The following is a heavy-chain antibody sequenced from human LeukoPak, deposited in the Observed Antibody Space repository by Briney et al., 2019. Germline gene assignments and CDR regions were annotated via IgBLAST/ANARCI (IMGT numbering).Heavy chain of an antibody. Sequence: SETLSLTCTVSGGSISSSSYYWGWIRQPPGKGLEWIGSVYCSGSTYYNPSLKSRVTISVDTSKNQFSLKLSSVTAADTAVYYCARTGGGKSIAFDYWGQGTLVTVSS. V-gene: IGHV4-39*01. CDR3: ARTGGGKSIAFDY. D-gene: IGHD4-23*01. CDR2: VYCSGST. J-gene: IGHJ4*02. CDR1: GGSISSSSYY.